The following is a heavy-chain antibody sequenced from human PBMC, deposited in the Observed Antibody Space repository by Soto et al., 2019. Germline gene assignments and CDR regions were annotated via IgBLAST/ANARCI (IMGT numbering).Heavy chain of an antibody. Sequence: SVKVSCKASGGSFSNFGISWVRQAPGQGLEWMGGIVPVFGGPNYAQRFRGRLTITADESTSTGYMELTSLRSDDTAVYYCAREGSGYNFWGQGTQVTVSS. V-gene: IGHV1-69*13. J-gene: IGHJ4*02. D-gene: IGHD5-12*01. CDR1: GGSFSNFG. CDR3: AREGSGYNF. CDR2: IVPVFGGP.